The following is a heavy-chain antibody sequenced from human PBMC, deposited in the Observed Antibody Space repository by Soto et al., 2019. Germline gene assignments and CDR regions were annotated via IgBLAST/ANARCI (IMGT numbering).Heavy chain of an antibody. CDR2: IWFDGNDK. Sequence: QVQLVESGGGMVQPGASLRLSCAASGFIFSSYGMDWVRQAPGKGLEWVAAIWFDGNDKYYADSVKGRFTISRDNSKNTRFLQMNSLRVEDTAVYYCVKDPPHYYFGGSYRPSDDWGQGTLVTVSS. V-gene: IGHV3-33*06. CDR1: GFIFSSYG. J-gene: IGHJ4*02. CDR3: VKDPPHYYFGGSYRPSDD. D-gene: IGHD3-16*02.